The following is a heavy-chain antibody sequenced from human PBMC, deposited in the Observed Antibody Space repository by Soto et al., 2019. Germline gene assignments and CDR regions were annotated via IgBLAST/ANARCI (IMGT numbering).Heavy chain of an antibody. CDR1: GITISNYP. Sequence: EVRLVESGGGLVQPGGSLRLSCAASGITISNYPMSWVRQAPGKGLXXVSGISGSGDTTYYADSAKGRFTISKDISKNSLFLQLDSLRVEDSALYFCVKDDGGYPSTAPHWGQGTLVTVSP. CDR3: VKDDGGYPSTAPH. V-gene: IGHV3-23*04. CDR2: ISGSGDTT. D-gene: IGHD4-17*01. J-gene: IGHJ4*02.